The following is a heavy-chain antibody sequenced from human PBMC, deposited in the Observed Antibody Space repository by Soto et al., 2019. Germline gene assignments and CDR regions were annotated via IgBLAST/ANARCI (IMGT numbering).Heavy chain of an antibody. J-gene: IGHJ6*02. V-gene: IGHV1-69*13. Sequence: SVKVSCKASGGTFSSYAISWVRQAPGQGLEWMGGIIPIFGTANYAQKFQGRVTITADESTSTAYMELSSLRSEDTAVYYCARAGKGSSESPSIPTYYYYGMDVWGQGTTVTVSS. CDR1: GGTFSSYA. CDR2: IIPIFGTA. CDR3: ARAGKGSSESPSIPTYYYYGMDV. D-gene: IGHD6-13*01.